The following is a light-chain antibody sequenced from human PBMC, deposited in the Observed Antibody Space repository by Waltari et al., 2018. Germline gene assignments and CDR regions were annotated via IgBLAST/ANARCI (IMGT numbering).Light chain of an antibody. Sequence: SYELTQPPSVSVSPGQTARITCFGDALPKQYAYWYQHKPGQAPTLLIYKDTERPSGIPERFSGSTSGTTVTLTISGVQAEDEAEYYCQSSDSSVVYVVVGGGTKLTGL. CDR1: ALPKQY. V-gene: IGLV3-25*03. J-gene: IGLJ2*01. CDR3: QSSDSSVVYVV. CDR2: KDT.